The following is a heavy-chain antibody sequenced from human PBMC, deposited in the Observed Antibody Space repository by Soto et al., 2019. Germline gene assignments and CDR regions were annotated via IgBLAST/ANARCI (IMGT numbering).Heavy chain of an antibody. Sequence: PSETLSLTCTVSGGSISSSSYYWGWIRQPPGKGLEWIGSIYYSGSTYYNPSLKSRVTISVDTSKNQLSLKLSSVTAADTAVYYCARNGILTALDDYWGQGTLVTVSS. CDR3: ARNGILTALDDY. D-gene: IGHD3-9*01. V-gene: IGHV4-39*01. CDR1: GGSISSSSYY. CDR2: IYYSGST. J-gene: IGHJ4*02.